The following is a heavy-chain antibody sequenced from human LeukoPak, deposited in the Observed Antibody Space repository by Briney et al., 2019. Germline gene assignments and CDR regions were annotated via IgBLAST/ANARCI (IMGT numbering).Heavy chain of an antibody. D-gene: IGHD4-17*01. CDR1: GFTFSSYG. J-gene: IGHJ6*02. V-gene: IGHV3-30*02. CDR3: AKDGATVTTYYYYGMDV. CDR2: IRYDGSNK. Sequence: PGGSLRLSCAASGFTFSSYGMHWVRQAPGKGLEWVAFIRYDGSNKYYADSVKGRFTISRDNSKNTLYLQMNSLRAEDTAVYYCAKDGATVTTYYYYGMDVWGQGTTVTVSS.